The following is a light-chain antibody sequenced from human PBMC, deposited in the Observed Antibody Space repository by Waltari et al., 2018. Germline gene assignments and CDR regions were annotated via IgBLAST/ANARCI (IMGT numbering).Light chain of an antibody. CDR1: SGPVSTSAY. CDR3: VLYGGNGIWV. CDR2: STN. J-gene: IGLJ3*02. Sequence: QTVVTQEPAFSVSPGGTITLTCALTSGPVSTSAYPSWYQQTPGQAPRTLIYSTNSRSSGVPDRFSGSIIGNKAALTITGAQADDESDYYCVLYGGNGIWVFGGGTRLTVL. V-gene: IGLV8-61*01.